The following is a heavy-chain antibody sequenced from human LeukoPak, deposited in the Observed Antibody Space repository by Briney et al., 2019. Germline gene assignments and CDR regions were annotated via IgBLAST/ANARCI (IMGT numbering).Heavy chain of an antibody. V-gene: IGHV3-21*01. CDR3: ARESARYGMDV. J-gene: IGHJ6*02. CDR1: GLTIRSYS. Sequence: PGGSLTLSCAATGLTIRSYSMSWVRQATGMGREWVSSISSSCSYTYYADSVKGRFSISRDNAKSSLYLQMNSLRAEDTAVYYCARESARYGMDVWGQGTTVTVSS. CDR2: ISSSCSYT.